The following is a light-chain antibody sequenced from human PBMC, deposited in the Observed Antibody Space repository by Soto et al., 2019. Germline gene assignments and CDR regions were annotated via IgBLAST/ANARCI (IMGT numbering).Light chain of an antibody. CDR1: QSISTY. CDR2: GAS. CDR3: QQYNSWPPT. J-gene: IGKJ5*01. V-gene: IGKV3-15*01. Sequence: EIVMTQSPATLSVSPGERATLSCRASQSISTYLNWYQHKPGQAPRLLIYGASTRATGITGRFSGSGSGTEFTLSISSLQSEDFALYYCQQYNSWPPTFGQGTRLEIK.